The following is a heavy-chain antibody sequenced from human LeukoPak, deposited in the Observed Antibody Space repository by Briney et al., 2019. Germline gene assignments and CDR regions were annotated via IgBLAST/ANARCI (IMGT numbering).Heavy chain of an antibody. J-gene: IGHJ6*03. V-gene: IGHV4-34*01. Sequence: PSETLSLTCAVYGGSFSGYYWSWIRQPPGKGLEWIATIYHSGSTYYNPSLQSRVAISVDTSKNQFSLRLRSVTAADTAVYYCARDYIMFDYYYMDVWGRGTTVTVSS. CDR1: GGSFSGYY. D-gene: IGHD2-8*01. CDR2: IYHSGST. CDR3: ARDYIMFDYYYMDV.